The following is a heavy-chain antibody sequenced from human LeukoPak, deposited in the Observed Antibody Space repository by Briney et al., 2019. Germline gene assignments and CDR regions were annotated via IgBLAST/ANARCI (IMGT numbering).Heavy chain of an antibody. CDR3: ARGKGYFGSGNYVDF. CDR2: IYYSGST. J-gene: IGHJ4*02. D-gene: IGHD3-10*01. V-gene: IGHV4-39*07. CDR1: GGSISSSSHY. Sequence: SETLSLTCIVSGGSISSSSHYWGWIRQPPGKGLEWIGSIYYSGSTYYNPSLKSRVSMTVDTSKNQFSLNLSSVTAADTAIYFCARGKGYFGSGNYVDFWGQGTLVTVSS.